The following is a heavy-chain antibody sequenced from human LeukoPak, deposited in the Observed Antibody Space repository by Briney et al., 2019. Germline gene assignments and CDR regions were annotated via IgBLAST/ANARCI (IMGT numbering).Heavy chain of an antibody. Sequence: SETLSLTCSVSDGSISSGYYYWAWIRQPPGKGPEWIGEINHSGSTNYNPSLKSRVTISVDTSKNQFSLKLSSVTAADTAVYYCARGRLKRWLQLEGLDYWGQGTLVTVSS. CDR3: ARGRLKRWLQLEGLDY. D-gene: IGHD5-24*01. V-gene: IGHV4-39*07. CDR2: INHSGST. CDR1: DGSISSGYYY. J-gene: IGHJ4*02.